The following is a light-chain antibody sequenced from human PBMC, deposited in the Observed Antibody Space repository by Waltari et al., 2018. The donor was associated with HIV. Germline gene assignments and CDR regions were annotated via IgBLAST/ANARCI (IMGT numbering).Light chain of an antibody. CDR3: QVCDTSNDHPYV. V-gene: IGLV3-21*02. J-gene: IGLJ1*01. CDR2: DDS. Sequence: SYVLTQPPSVSVAPGQTASITCGGNNIGSKGVHWYQQKPDQAPVLVVYDDSGRPSRIPERFSGSNSGNTATLTISTVEAGDEADYYCQVCDTSNDHPYVFGTGTKVTVL. CDR1: NIGSKG.